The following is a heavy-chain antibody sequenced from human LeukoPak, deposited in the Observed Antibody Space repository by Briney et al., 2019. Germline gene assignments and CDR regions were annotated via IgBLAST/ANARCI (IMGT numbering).Heavy chain of an antibody. D-gene: IGHD4-23*01. CDR2: ISSSSSYI. V-gene: IGHV3-21*01. CDR1: GFTFSSYS. CDR3: AKDGTVGGYYFDY. Sequence: KPGGSLRLSCAASGFTFSSYSMNWVRQAPGKGLEWVSSISSSSSYIYYADSVKGRFTISRDNSKNTLYLQMNSLRAEDTAVYYCAKDGTVGGYYFDYWGQGTLVTVSS. J-gene: IGHJ4*02.